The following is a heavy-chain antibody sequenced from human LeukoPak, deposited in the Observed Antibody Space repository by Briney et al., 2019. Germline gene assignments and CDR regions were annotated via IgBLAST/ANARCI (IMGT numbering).Heavy chain of an antibody. CDR2: ISGGGSST. Sequence: PGGSLRLSCAASGFTFSSYWMSWVRQAPGKGLEWASAISGGGSSTHYADSVKGRFTISRDNSKNTLYLQMNSLRAEDTAVYYCAKAMYSSGWDDLDYWGQGTLVTVSS. J-gene: IGHJ4*02. CDR3: AKAMYSSGWDDLDY. V-gene: IGHV3-23*01. CDR1: GFTFSSYW. D-gene: IGHD6-19*01.